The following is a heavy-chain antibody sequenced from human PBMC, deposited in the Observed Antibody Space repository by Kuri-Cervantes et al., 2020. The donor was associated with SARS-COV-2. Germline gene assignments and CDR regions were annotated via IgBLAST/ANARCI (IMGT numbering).Heavy chain of an antibody. Sequence: GGSRRLSCAASGFTFSSYEMNWVRQAPGKGLEWVSYISSSGSTIYYADSVKGRFTISRHNSKNTLYLQMNSLRAEDTAVYYCARDLYEGAFDIWGQGTMVTVSS. J-gene: IGHJ3*02. CDR2: ISSSGSTI. D-gene: IGHD3-16*01. V-gene: IGHV3-48*03. CDR1: GFTFSSYE. CDR3: ARDLYEGAFDI.